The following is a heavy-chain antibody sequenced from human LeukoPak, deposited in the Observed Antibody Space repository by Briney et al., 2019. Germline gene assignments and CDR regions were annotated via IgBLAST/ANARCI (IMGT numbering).Heavy chain of an antibody. V-gene: IGHV4-30-4*08. CDR1: GGSISSGGYY. CDR2: IYYSGST. CDR3: ARDRGGENYYDSSGYFYYFDL. J-gene: IGHJ2*01. Sequence: PSETLSLTCTVSGGSISSGGYYWSWIRQPPGKGLEWIGYIYYSGSTYYNPSLKSRVTISVDTSKNQFSLKLSSVTAADTAVYYCARDRGGENYYDSSGYFYYFDLWGRGTLVTVSS. D-gene: IGHD3-22*01.